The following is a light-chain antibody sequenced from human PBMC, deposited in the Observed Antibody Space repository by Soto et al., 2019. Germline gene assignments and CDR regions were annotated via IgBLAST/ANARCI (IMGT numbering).Light chain of an antibody. V-gene: IGLV2-11*01. CDR3: CSYAGSYSHYV. Sequence: QSVLTQPRSVSGSPGQSVTISCTGTSNDVGGYDFVSWYQHHPGKAPKLMIYDVTRRPSGVPDRFSGSKSGNTASLTISGLQAEDEADYCCCSYAGSYSHYVFGTGTKLTVL. CDR2: DVT. J-gene: IGLJ1*01. CDR1: SNDVGGYDF.